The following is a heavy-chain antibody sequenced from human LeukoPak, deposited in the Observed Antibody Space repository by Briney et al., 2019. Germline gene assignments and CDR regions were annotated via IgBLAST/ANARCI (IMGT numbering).Heavy chain of an antibody. CDR1: GGSISSYY. Sequence: SETLSLTCTASGGSISSYYWSWIRQPAGKGLEWIGRIYTSGSTNYNPSLKSRVTMSVDTSKNQFSLRLSSVTAADTAVYYCAREIHYYDSSGYLDYWGQGTLVTVSS. D-gene: IGHD3-22*01. CDR3: AREIHYYDSSGYLDY. V-gene: IGHV4-4*07. J-gene: IGHJ4*02. CDR2: IYTSGST.